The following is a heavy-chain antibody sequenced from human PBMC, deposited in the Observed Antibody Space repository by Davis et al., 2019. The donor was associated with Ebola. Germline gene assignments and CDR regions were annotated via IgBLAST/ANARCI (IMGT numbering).Heavy chain of an antibody. Sequence: MPGGSLRLSCAASGFVFRNYVMSWVRQSPGKGLEWIGEIYQSGTTNYNPSLKSRVTISIDKFKNQFSLKLTSVTAADTAVYYCARDYYDTSGYLWYFDLWGRGTLVTVSS. CDR1: GFVFRNYVM. V-gene: IGHV4-4*02. CDR3: ARDYYDTSGYLWYFDL. J-gene: IGHJ2*01. CDR2: IYQSGTT. D-gene: IGHD3-22*01.